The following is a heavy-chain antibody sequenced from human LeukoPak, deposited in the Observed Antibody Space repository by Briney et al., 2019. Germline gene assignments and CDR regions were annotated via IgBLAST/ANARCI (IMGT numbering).Heavy chain of an antibody. CDR2: ISAYNGNT. D-gene: IGHD3-10*01. Sequence: ASVKVSCKASGYTFTSYGISWVRQAPGQGLEWMGWISAYNGNTNYAQKLQGRVTMTTDTSTSTAYMELRSLRSDDTAVYYCARGLGGHYYGSGSYYNMDVWGKGTTVTVSS. J-gene: IGHJ6*03. V-gene: IGHV1-18*01. CDR1: GYTFTSYG. CDR3: ARGLGGHYYGSGSYYNMDV.